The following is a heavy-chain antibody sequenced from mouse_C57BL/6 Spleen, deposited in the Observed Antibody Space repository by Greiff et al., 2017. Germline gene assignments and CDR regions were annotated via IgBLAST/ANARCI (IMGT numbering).Heavy chain of an antibody. Sequence: EVMLVESGGGLVKPGGSLKLSCAASGFTFSDYGMHWVRQAPEKGLEWVAYISSGSSTIYYADTVKGRFTLSRDNATYSLFLQMTSLRSEDTAMYYCATPYYAMDYWGQGTSVTVSS. CDR2: ISSGSSTI. V-gene: IGHV5-17*01. J-gene: IGHJ4*01. CDR1: GFTFSDYG. CDR3: ATPYYAMDY.